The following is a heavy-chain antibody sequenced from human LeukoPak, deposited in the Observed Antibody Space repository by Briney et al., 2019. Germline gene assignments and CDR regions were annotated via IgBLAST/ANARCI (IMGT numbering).Heavy chain of an antibody. V-gene: IGHV4-59*01. D-gene: IGHD4-11*01. J-gene: IGHJ6*03. CDR1: ADSITMYY. CDR2: VDHTGST. CDR3: ARGRVSSSTWYSTYYYYFYMDG. Sequence: PSETLSLTCSVSADSITMYYWTWIRQPPGKGLEWIGYVDHTGSTNFNPSLNGRVSISRDTSKNLFSLRLRSVTAADTAVYFCARGRVSSSTWYSTYYYYFYMDGWGKGTTVTVSS.